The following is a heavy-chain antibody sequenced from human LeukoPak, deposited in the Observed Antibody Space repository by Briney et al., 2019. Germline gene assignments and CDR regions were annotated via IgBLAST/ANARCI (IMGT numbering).Heavy chain of an antibody. Sequence: GGSLRLSCAISGITLSNYGMSCVRQAPGKGLEEVAGIIYTGGGTNYSDSVKGRFTISRDNPKNTLYLQMKSLRDEDTAVYFCAKRGVVIRVILVGFHKEAYYFDSWGQGALVTVSS. D-gene: IGHD3-22*01. CDR1: GITLSNYG. J-gene: IGHJ4*02. CDR2: IIYTGGGT. CDR3: AKRGVVIRVILVGFHKEAYYFDS. V-gene: IGHV3-23*01.